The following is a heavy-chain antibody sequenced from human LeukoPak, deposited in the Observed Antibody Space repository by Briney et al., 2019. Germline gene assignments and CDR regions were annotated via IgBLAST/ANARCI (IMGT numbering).Heavy chain of an antibody. CDR3: VQDTSGYYAY. Sequence: GGSLRLSCAASGFTFSSYWMHWARQAPGKGLVWVSRINADGSATIYADSVKGRFTISRDNAKNTLYLQMNSLRAEDTAVYYCVQDTSGYYAYWGHGTLVTVPS. V-gene: IGHV3-74*01. CDR1: GFTFSSYW. CDR2: INADGSAT. D-gene: IGHD3-22*01. J-gene: IGHJ4*01.